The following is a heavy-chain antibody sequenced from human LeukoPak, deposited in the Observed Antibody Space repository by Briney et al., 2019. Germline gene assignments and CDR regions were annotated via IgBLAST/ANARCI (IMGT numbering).Heavy chain of an antibody. CDR1: GFTFSDYA. Sequence: GGSLRLSCAASGFTFSDYAMTWVRQAPGKGLEWVSSISDSGVSTYYADSVKGRFTISRDKSKNTPYLQMNSLRAEDTAVYHCAKTTYNSGWGVDYWGQGTLVTVSS. J-gene: IGHJ4*02. CDR2: ISDSGVST. D-gene: IGHD6-19*01. V-gene: IGHV3-23*01. CDR3: AKTTYNSGWGVDY.